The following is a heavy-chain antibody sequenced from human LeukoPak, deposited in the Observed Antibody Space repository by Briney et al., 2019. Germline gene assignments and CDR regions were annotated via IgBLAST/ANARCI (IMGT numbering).Heavy chain of an antibody. CDR3: ARDHTKGIAVAGSWNY. J-gene: IGHJ4*02. Sequence: ASVKVSCKASGYTFTSYGISWVRQAPGQGVEWMGWISAYNGKTNYAQKLQGRVTMTTDTSTSTAYMELRSLRSDDTAVYYCARDHTKGIAVAGSWNYWGQATLVTVSS. CDR2: ISAYNGKT. V-gene: IGHV1-18*01. D-gene: IGHD6-19*01. CDR1: GYTFTSYG.